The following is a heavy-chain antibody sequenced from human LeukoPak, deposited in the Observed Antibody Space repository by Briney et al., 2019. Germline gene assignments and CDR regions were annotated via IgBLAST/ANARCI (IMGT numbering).Heavy chain of an antibody. J-gene: IGHJ4*02. CDR2: INPSGGST. CDR1: GYTFTSYY. D-gene: IGHD3-22*01. Sequence: ASVKVSCKASGYTFTSYYMHWVRQAPGQGLEWMGIINPSGGSTSYAQKFQGRVTMTRDTSTSTAYMELSRLTSDDTAVYYCARKYYYDSSGYQGGPLLWGQGTLVTVSS. CDR3: ARKYYYDSSGYQGGPLL. V-gene: IGHV1-46*01.